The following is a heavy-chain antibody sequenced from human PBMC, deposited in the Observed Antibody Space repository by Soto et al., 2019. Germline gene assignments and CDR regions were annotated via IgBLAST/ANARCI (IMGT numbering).Heavy chain of an antibody. D-gene: IGHD3-22*01. J-gene: IGHJ5*02. CDR2: ISFDGSNE. Sequence: GGSLRLSCAASGFTFSSYAMHWIRQDPGKGLEWVAIISFDGSNEYYADSVKGRFTISRDNSKNTLYLQVRSLRAEDTAVYYCAKTYYYDRSGYHQNWFDPWGQGTLVTVSS. CDR3: AKTYYYDRSGYHQNWFDP. V-gene: IGHV3-30-3*02. CDR1: GFTFSSYA.